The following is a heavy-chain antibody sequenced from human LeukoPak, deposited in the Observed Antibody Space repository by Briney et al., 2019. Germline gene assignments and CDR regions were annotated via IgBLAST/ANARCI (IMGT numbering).Heavy chain of an antibody. CDR2: IYYSGST. CDR3: ARNLNGYDPFDY. Sequence: SETLSLTCTVSGHSISSGYYWGWIRQPPGKGLEWIGSIYYSGSTYYNPSLKSRVTISVDTSKNQFSLKLSSVTAADTAVYYCARNLNGYDPFDYWGQGTLVTVSS. D-gene: IGHD5-12*01. J-gene: IGHJ4*02. V-gene: IGHV4-38-2*02. CDR1: GHSISSGYY.